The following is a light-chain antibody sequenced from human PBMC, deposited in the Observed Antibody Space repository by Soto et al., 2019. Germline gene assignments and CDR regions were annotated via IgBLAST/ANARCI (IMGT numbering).Light chain of an antibody. J-gene: IGKJ4*01. Sequence: EVVLTQSPGTLSLSPGERATLSCRASQSVSSSYLAWYQQKPGQAPRLLIYGVSTRANGVPARFSGSGSGTVFTLTISSLQSEDFAVYYCQQYNNWPLTFGGGTKVDI. CDR1: QSVSSSY. CDR3: QQYNNWPLT. V-gene: IGKV3-15*01. CDR2: GVS.